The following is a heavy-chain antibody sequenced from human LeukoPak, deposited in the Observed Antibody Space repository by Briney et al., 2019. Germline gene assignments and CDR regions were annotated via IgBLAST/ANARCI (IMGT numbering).Heavy chain of an antibody. V-gene: IGHV3-11*01. CDR3: ARRKHSSGWSPNEYYFDY. D-gene: IGHD6-13*01. J-gene: IGHJ4*02. CDR2: IDNTDTTI. CDR1: GFTFNDYY. Sequence: GGSLRLSCAASGFTFNDYYMSWIRQAPGKGLEWVSYIDNTDTTIFYAHSVKGRFTISRDNANNSLYLQMNSLRAEDTAVYYCARRKHSSGWSPNEYYFDYWGQGTLVTVSS.